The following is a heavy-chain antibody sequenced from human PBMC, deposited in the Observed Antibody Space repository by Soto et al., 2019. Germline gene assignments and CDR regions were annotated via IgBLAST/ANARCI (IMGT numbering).Heavy chain of an antibody. Sequence: QVQLQESGPGLVKPSQTLSLTCTVSGGSISSGGYYWSWIRQHPGKGLEWIGYIYYSGSTYYNPSLKSRVTISVDTSKNQFSLKLSSVTAADTAVYYCARAPLGGRQYYFDYWGQGTLVTVSS. D-gene: IGHD1-26*01. CDR2: IYYSGST. J-gene: IGHJ4*02. CDR3: ARAPLGGRQYYFDY. V-gene: IGHV4-31*03. CDR1: GGSISSGGYY.